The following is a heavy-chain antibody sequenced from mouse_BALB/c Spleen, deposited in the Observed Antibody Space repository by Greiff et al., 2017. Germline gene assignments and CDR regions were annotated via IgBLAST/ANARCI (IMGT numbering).Heavy chain of an antibody. D-gene: IGHD2-1*01. CDR1: GFTFTDYY. J-gene: IGHJ3*01. CDR2: IRNKANGYTT. CDR3: ARDPYGNYAY. Sequence: DVHLVESGGGLVQPGGSLRLSCATSGFTFTDYYMSWVRQPPGKALEWLGFIRNKANGYTTEYSASVKGRFTISRDNSQSILYLQMNTLRAEDSATYYCARDPYGNYAYWGQGTLVTVSA. V-gene: IGHV7-3*02.